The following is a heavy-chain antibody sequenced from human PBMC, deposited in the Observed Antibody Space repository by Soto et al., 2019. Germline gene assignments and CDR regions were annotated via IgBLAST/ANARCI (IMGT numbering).Heavy chain of an antibody. V-gene: IGHV1-69*12. CDR1: GGTFNSHA. CDR2: IIPIFRTT. Sequence: QVQLVQSGAEVKKPGSSVKVSCEASGGTFNSHAISWVRQAPGQGLEWMGGIIPIFRTTNYAQKCQGILTLTADESTRTAYMELSGLRADDTAVYYGARPYSSILENSYYSAVDVWGQGPRVTVSS. CDR3: ARPYSSILENSYYSAVDV. J-gene: IGHJ6*02. D-gene: IGHD6-13*01.